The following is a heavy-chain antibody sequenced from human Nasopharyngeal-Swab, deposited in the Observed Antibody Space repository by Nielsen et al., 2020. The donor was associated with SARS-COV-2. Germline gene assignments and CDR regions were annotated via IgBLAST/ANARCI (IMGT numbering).Heavy chain of an antibody. Sequence: PGKGLEWIGQINPTGETNYNPSLGSRVSISLDSSRRQLSLKLSSVTPADTAVYFCARGRDGATSYSNYHMDVWGKGSAGTVSS. V-gene: IGHV4-34*01. CDR2: INPTGET. D-gene: IGHD4/OR15-4a*01. J-gene: IGHJ6*03. CDR3: ARGRDGATSYSNYHMDV.